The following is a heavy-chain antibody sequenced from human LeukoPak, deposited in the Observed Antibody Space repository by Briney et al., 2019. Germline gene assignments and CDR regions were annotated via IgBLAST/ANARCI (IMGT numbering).Heavy chain of an antibody. Sequence: PSETLSLTCAVSGYSISSGYYWGWIRQPPGKGPEWIGSVHHSGATYYNPSLKSRVTISVDTSKNQFSLDLSSVTAADTAVYYCARLNGGSFDYWGQGTLVTVSS. CDR3: ARLNGGSFDY. D-gene: IGHD2-15*01. CDR2: VHHSGAT. V-gene: IGHV4-38-2*01. CDR1: GYSISSGYY. J-gene: IGHJ4*02.